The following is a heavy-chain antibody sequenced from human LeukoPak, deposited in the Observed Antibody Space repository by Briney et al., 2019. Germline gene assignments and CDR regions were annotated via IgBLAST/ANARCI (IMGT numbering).Heavy chain of an antibody. D-gene: IGHD6-13*01. CDR3: ARGLYSSSWLIDY. Sequence: GGSLRLSCAASGLTFSSYAMSWVRQAPGKGLEWVSAISGSGGSTYYADSVKGRFTISRDNSKNTLYLQMNSLRAEDTAVYYCARGLYSSSWLIDYWGQGTLVTVSS. CDR2: ISGSGGST. J-gene: IGHJ4*02. CDR1: GLTFSSYA. V-gene: IGHV3-23*01.